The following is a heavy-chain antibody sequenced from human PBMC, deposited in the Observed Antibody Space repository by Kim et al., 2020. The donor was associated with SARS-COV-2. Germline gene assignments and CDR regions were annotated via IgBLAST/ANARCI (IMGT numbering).Heavy chain of an antibody. CDR2: ISGTGVYI. D-gene: IGHD3-10*01. V-gene: IGHV3-21*01. J-gene: IGHJ3*01. CDR1: GFIFRDFN. Sequence: GGSLRLSCEAPGFIFRDFNMNWVRLAPGKGLECVASISGTGVYINYADSVKGRFSVSRDNGKNSLYLHMDSLRSEDTAMYFCAREWSYGSGSYYPDAFDFWGQGTMVAVSS. CDR3: AREWSYGSGSYYPDAFDF.